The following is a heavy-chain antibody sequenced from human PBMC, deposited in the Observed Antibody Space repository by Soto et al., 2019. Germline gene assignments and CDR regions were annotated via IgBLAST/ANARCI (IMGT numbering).Heavy chain of an antibody. J-gene: IGHJ6*02. V-gene: IGHV3-43D*03. CDR3: AKASRPRTYVVVTAMTDV. Sequence: GGSLRLSCAASGFTFDDYAMHWVRQAPGKGLEWVSLISWDGGSTYYADSVKGRFTISRDNSKNSLYLQMNSLRAEDTALYYCAKASRPRTYVVVTAMTDVWAKGPRSPSP. CDR2: ISWDGGST. CDR1: GFTFDDYA. D-gene: IGHD2-21*02.